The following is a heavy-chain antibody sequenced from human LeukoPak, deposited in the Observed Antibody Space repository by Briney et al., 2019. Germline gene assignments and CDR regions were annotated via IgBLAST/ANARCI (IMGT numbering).Heavy chain of an antibody. Sequence: PSETLSLTCTVSGGSISSYYWSWIRQPPGKGLEWIGYIYYSGSTYYNPSLKSRITISVDTSKSQFSLRLSSVTAADTALYYCARHIQGANVCDYWGQGTLVTVPS. V-gene: IGHV4-59*08. J-gene: IGHJ4*02. CDR2: IYYSGST. CDR1: GGSISSYY. CDR3: ARHIQGANVCDY. D-gene: IGHD2-21*01.